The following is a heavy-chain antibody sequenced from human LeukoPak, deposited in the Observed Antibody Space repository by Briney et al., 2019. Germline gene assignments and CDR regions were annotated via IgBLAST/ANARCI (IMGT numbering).Heavy chain of an antibody. D-gene: IGHD1-26*01. CDR1: GYTFTSYG. CDR3: ARSAGGWPFDY. V-gene: IGHV1-18*01. J-gene: IGHJ4*02. CDR2: ISAYNGNT. Sequence: ASVKVSCKASGYTFTSYGISWVRQAPGQGLEWMGWISAYNGNTNYAQKLQGRVTITADKSTSTAYMELSSLRSEDTAVYYCARSAGGWPFDYWGQGTLVTVSS.